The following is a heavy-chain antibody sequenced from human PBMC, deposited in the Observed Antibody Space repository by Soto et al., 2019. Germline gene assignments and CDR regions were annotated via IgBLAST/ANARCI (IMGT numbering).Heavy chain of an antibody. CDR2: IHYSGTT. J-gene: IGHJ4*02. CDR1: GGSMRNYF. D-gene: IGHD6-13*01. CDR3: AAGEASSRNLAPYYLDF. V-gene: IGHV4-59*01. Sequence: SETLSLTCTVSGGSMRNYFWTWIRQPPGKGLEWIGYIHYSGTTSFFPSYNPSLRSRVTISEDTSKSQFSLKLLSVTTADTAVYFCAAGEASSRNLAPYYLDFWGQGTLVTVAS.